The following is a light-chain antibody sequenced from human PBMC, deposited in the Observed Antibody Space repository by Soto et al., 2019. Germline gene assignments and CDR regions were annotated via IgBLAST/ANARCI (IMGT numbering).Light chain of an antibody. CDR2: DVN. J-gene: IGLJ2*01. V-gene: IGLV2-14*03. Sequence: QSVLTQPASVSGSPGQSITISCTGTSSDIGAYNFVSWYQQHPGKAPKLMLYDVNIRHSGVSNRFSGSKSGNTASLTISGLQAEDEADYYCTSRTTSTTMIFGGGTQLTVL. CDR1: SSDIGAYNF. CDR3: TSRTTSTTMI.